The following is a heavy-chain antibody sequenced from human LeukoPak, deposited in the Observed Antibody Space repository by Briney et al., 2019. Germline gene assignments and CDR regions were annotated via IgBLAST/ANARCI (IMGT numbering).Heavy chain of an antibody. CDR3: GRVDMATTKDY. CDR1: GYIFTNFG. Sequence: ASVKVSFRAFGYIFTNFGITWVRQAPGQGLEWMGWISAYNGDTKYRQSFQGRVTMTTDTSTNTAYMDLRSLSSDDTAVYYCGRVDMATTKDYWGQGTLVTVSS. J-gene: IGHJ4*02. CDR2: ISAYNGDT. D-gene: IGHD5-24*01. V-gene: IGHV1-18*01.